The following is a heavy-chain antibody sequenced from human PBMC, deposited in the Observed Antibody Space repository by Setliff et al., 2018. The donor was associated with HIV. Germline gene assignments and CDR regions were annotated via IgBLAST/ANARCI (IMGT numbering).Heavy chain of an antibody. CDR1: GTSINSHY. V-gene: IGHV4-59*11. CDR3: ARGGNSRAAWFDS. CDR2: IYYTGIP. D-gene: IGHD5-12*01. Sequence: SETLSLTCTVSGTSINSHYWSWIRQTPGKGLQWIGLIYYTGIPTYNPSLEGRITMSVDRSKNQFSLKLTSVTAADTAVYYCARGGNSRAAWFDSWGQGTLVTVSS. J-gene: IGHJ5*01.